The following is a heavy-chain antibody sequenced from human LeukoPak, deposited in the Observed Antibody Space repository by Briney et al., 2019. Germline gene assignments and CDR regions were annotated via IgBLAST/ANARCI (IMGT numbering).Heavy chain of an antibody. CDR2: INPSGGST. Sequence: GASVKVSCKASGYTFTSYYIHWVRQAPGQGLEWMGIINPSGGSTSYAQKFQGRVTMTRDTYTSTVYMELSSLRSEDTGVYYCARGGGYSSSQYYFDYWGQGNLVTVSS. CDR1: GYTFTSYY. V-gene: IGHV1-46*01. J-gene: IGHJ4*02. D-gene: IGHD6-13*01. CDR3: ARGGGYSSSQYYFDY.